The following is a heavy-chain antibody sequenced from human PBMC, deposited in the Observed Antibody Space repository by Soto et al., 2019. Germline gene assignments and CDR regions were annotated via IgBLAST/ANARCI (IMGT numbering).Heavy chain of an antibody. V-gene: IGHV3-23*01. CDR3: AKDLPFHYGGNSGGVDY. D-gene: IGHD4-17*01. CDR2: ISGSGGST. Sequence: PGGSLRLSCAASGFTFSSYAMSWVRQAPGKGLEWVSAISGSGGSTYYADSVKGRFTISRDNSKNTLYLQMNSLRAEDTAVYYCAKDLPFHYGGNSGGVDYWGQGTLVTVSS. J-gene: IGHJ4*02. CDR1: GFTFSSYA.